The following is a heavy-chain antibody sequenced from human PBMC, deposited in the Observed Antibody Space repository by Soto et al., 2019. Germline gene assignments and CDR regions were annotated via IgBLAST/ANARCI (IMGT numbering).Heavy chain of an antibody. CDR1: VFTFSGYI. V-gene: IGHV3-48*02. J-gene: IGHJ6*02. CDR3: AKTSSADYVNYYYYGMDL. Sequence: PGRSLSLSCAASVFTFSGYIMDWVRQAPGEWLEWDSYTSSSSSTIYYADSEKGRFTISKDNAKNSPYMQMKSPRDEDTAVYYCAKTSSADYVNYYYYGMDLWGQGTTVTVSS. D-gene: IGHD4-17*01. CDR2: TSSSSSTI.